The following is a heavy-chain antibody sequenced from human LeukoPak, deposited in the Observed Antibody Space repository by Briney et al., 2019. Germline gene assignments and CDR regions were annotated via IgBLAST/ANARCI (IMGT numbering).Heavy chain of an antibody. CDR3: AKNELLWFGEFDAFDI. V-gene: IGHV3-30*18. CDR2: ISYDGSNK. CDR1: GFTFSSYG. Sequence: PGGSLRLSCAASGFTFSSYGMHWVRQAPGKGLDWVAVISYDGSNKYYVDSVKGRLTISRDNSKNMLYLQTNSLRAEDTAVYYCAKNELLWFGEFDAFDIWGQGTMVTVSS. D-gene: IGHD3-10*01. J-gene: IGHJ3*02.